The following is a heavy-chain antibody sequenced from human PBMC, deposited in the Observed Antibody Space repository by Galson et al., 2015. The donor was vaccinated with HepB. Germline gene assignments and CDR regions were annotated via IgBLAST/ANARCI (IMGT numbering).Heavy chain of an antibody. D-gene: IGHD5-12*01. J-gene: IGHJ3*02. V-gene: IGHV1-18*01. Sequence: SVKVSCKASGYTFTSYGISWVRQAPGQGLEWMGWISAYNGNTNYAQKLQGRVTMTTYTSTSTAYMELRSLRSDDTAVYYCARDGLYSGYDYDAFDIWGQGTMVTVSS. CDR3: ARDGLYSGYDYDAFDI. CDR1: GYTFTSYG. CDR2: ISAYNGNT.